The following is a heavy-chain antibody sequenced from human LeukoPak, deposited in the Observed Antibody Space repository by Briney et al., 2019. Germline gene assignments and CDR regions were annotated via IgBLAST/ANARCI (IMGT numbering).Heavy chain of an antibody. CDR1: GFTFNGYG. J-gene: IGHJ6*03. V-gene: IGHV3-30*02. Sequence: PGGSLRLSCAASGFTFNGYGMYWVRQAPGKGPEWLAFIRPDGQNKYYADSVKGRFMISRDNSKQTVNLHMSSLRHEDTAKYYCAKEGEGSWDMDVWGTGTTVTVSS. D-gene: IGHD2-15*01. CDR3: AKEGEGSWDMDV. CDR2: IRPDGQNK.